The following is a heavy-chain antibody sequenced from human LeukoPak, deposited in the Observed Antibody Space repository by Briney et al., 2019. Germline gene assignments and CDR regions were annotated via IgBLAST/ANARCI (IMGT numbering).Heavy chain of an antibody. CDR1: GYTFTSYG. J-gene: IGHJ6*03. CDR3: ARAVIPSTRFYYYYYYMDV. D-gene: IGHD2-2*01. CDR2: ISAYNGNT. Sequence: GASVKVSCKASGYTFTSYGISWVRQAPGQGLEWMGWISAYNGNTNYAQKLQGRVTMTTDTSTSTAYMELRSLRSDDTAVYYCARAVIPSTRFYYYYYYMDVWGKGTTVTVSS. V-gene: IGHV1-18*01.